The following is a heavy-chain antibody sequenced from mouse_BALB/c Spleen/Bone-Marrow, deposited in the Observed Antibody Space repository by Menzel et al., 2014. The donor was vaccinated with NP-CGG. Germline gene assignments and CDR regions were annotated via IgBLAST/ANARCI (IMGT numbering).Heavy chain of an antibody. CDR1: GFSLTSYG. Sequence: VQLQQSGPGLVKPSHSLSITCTVSGFSLTSYGVHWVRQSPGKGLEWLGVIWSGGSTDYNAAFISRLSISKDNSKSQVFFKMNSLQANDTAIYYCARRKSGKGYFDYWGQGTTLTVSS. CDR2: IWSGGST. CDR3: ARRKSGKGYFDY. D-gene: IGHD1-3*01. J-gene: IGHJ2*01. V-gene: IGHV2-2*02.